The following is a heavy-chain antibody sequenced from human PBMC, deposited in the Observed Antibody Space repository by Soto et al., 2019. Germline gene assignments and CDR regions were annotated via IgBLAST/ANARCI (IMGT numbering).Heavy chain of an antibody. CDR1: GLTFSGYG. D-gene: IGHD3-10*01. Sequence: EVQLVESGGGLVQPGGSLRLPGAASGLTFSGYGMHGVRQVPGKGLVWVPRINSDGSSTYYADSVKGRFTISRDNAKNTLYLQMNSLRAEDTAVYYCARDFGYWGQGTLVTVSS. CDR3: ARDFGY. V-gene: IGHV3-74*01. J-gene: IGHJ4*02. CDR2: INSDGSST.